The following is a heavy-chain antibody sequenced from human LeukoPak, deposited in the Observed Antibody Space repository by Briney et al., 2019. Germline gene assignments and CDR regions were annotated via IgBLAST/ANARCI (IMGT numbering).Heavy chain of an antibody. CDR1: GFTVSSSY. V-gene: IGHV3-53*01. J-gene: IGHJ4*02. Sequence: GGSLRLSCAASGFTVSSSYMYWVRQAPGKGLEWVSFFYRGETTYYAESVRGQFTISRDISKNTLYLLMNSLIPEDTAVYYCAREVVSIPSYFESWGQGTRVTVSS. D-gene: IGHD2-15*01. CDR3: AREVVSIPSYFES. CDR2: FYRGETT.